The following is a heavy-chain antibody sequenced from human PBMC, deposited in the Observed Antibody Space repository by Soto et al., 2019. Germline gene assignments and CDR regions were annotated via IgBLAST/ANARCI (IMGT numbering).Heavy chain of an antibody. Sequence: ASVKVSCKASGYTFTGYYMHWVRQAPGQGLEWMGWINPNSGGTNYAQKFQGWVTMTRDTSISTAYMELSRLRSDDTAVYYCARDASIAAARARFDPWGQGTLVTV. D-gene: IGHD6-13*01. CDR3: ARDASIAAARARFDP. V-gene: IGHV1-2*04. J-gene: IGHJ5*02. CDR1: GYTFTGYY. CDR2: INPNSGGT.